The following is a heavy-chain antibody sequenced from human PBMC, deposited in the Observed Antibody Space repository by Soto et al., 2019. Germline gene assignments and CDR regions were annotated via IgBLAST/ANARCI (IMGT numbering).Heavy chain of an antibody. V-gene: IGHV1-69*01. CDR1: GGTFGSYA. D-gene: IGHD2-2*01. J-gene: IGHJ6*02. CDR2: IIPIPGTA. CDR3: ARSQGSSTSLEIYYYYYYGMDV. Sequence: QVQLVQSGAEVKKPGSSVKVSCKASGGTFGSYAISWVRQAPGQGLEWRGGIIPIPGTANYAQKFQGRVTIAAYESTSTAYMELSSLRSEDTAVYYCARSQGSSTSLEIYYYYYYGMDVWGQGTTVTVSS.